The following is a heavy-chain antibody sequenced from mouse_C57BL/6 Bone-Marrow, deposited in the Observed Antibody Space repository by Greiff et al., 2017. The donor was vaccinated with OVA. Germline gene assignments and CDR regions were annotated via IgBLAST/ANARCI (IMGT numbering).Heavy chain of an antibody. D-gene: IGHD3-3*01. CDR2: IYPGSGST. Sequence: QVQLQQPGAELVKPGASVKMSCKASGYTFTSYWITWVKQRPGQGLEWIGDIYPGSGSTNYNEKFKSKATLTVDTSSSTAYMQLSSLTSEDSVGYYCARRGWDKGGFDYWGQGTTLTVSS. V-gene: IGHV1-55*01. CDR1: GYTFTSYW. J-gene: IGHJ2*01. CDR3: ARRGWDKGGFDY.